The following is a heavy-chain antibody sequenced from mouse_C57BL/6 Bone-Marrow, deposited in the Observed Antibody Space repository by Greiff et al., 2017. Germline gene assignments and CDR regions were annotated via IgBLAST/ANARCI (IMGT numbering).Heavy chain of an antibody. V-gene: IGHV1-55*01. CDR1: GYTFTSYW. J-gene: IGHJ4*01. CDR2: IYPGSGST. CDR3: ARLRLPYYYAMDY. Sequence: VQLQQPGAELVKPGASVKMSCKASGYTFTSYWITWVKQRPGQGLEWIGDIYPGSGSTNYNEKFKSKATLTVDTSSSTAYMQLSSLTSEDSAVYYCARLRLPYYYAMDYWGQGTSVTVSS. D-gene: IGHD2-4*01.